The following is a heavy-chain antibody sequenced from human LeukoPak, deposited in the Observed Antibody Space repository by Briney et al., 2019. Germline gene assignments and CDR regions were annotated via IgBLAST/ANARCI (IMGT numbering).Heavy chain of an antibody. D-gene: IGHD1-26*01. J-gene: IGHJ4*02. Sequence: ASVKVSCKASGYTFTGYYMHWVRQAPGQGLEWMGWINPNSGGTNYAQKFQGRVTMTRDTSISTACMELSRLRSDDTAVYYCARGGWELQPVIDYWGQGTLVTVSS. CDR2: INPNSGGT. CDR1: GYTFTGYY. CDR3: ARGGWELQPVIDY. V-gene: IGHV1-2*02.